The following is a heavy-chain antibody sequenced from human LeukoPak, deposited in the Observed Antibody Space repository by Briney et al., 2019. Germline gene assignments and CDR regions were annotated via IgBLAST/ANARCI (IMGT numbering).Heavy chain of an antibody. V-gene: IGHV1-18*01. D-gene: IGHD6-19*01. Sequence: ASVKVSXKASGYTFISYGFSWVRQAPGQGLEWMGWISAYNDNTNYAQKLQGRVTMTTDTSTSTAYMELRSLRSDDTAVYYCARDQQWLNPARHDFDYWGQGTLVTVSS. J-gene: IGHJ4*02. CDR3: ARDQQWLNPARHDFDY. CDR1: GYTFISYG. CDR2: ISAYNDNT.